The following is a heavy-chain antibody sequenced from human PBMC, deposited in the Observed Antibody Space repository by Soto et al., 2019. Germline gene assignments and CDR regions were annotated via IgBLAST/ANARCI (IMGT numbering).Heavy chain of an antibody. Sequence: PXGSLRLSCAASGVTLSNYAMSWVRQAPGKGLEWVSAIVASGGTYYADSVKGRFTVSRDNSKNTLYLQMNSLSAEDTAIYYCAKKGFCSSGSCYGFDYWGQGTLVTVSS. D-gene: IGHD2-15*01. CDR3: AKKGFCSSGSCYGFDY. J-gene: IGHJ4*02. CDR2: IVASGGT. V-gene: IGHV3-23*01. CDR1: GVTLSNYA.